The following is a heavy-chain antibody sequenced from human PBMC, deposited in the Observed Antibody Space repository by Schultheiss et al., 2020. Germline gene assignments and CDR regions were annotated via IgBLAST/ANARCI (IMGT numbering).Heavy chain of an antibody. Sequence: SETLSLTCAVYAGSFRGYHWSWIRQPPGKGLEWIGEINHNGNTNSNPSLKSRVTISVDTSKNQFSLKLRSVSAADTAVYYCATVGGTTTRGREGDYWGQGTLVTVSS. CDR3: ATVGGTTTRGREGDY. CDR1: AGSFRGYH. CDR2: INHNGNT. D-gene: IGHD3-16*01. J-gene: IGHJ4*02. V-gene: IGHV4-34*01.